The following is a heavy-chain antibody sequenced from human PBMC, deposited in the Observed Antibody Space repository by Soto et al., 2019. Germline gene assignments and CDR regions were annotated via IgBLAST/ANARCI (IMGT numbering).Heavy chain of an antibody. D-gene: IGHD3-10*01. CDR2: ILYSGRT. Sequence: QVQLQESGPGLVKPSGTLSLTCAVSGGSISSGWWTWVRQPPGKGLEWIGEILYSGRTNYNSSLNSRVTISIDKSKKQFSLNLSSVTAADTAVYYCSDRVTDAPTWGQGALVTVSS. CDR3: SDRVTDAPT. CDR1: GGSISSGW. J-gene: IGHJ5*02. V-gene: IGHV4-4*02.